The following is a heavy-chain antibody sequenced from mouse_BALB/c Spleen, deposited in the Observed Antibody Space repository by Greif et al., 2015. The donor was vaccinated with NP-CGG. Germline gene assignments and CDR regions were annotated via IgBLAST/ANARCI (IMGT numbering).Heavy chain of an antibody. V-gene: IGHV1S81*02. Sequence: QVQLQQPGAELVKPGASVKLSCKASGYTFTSYWMHWVKQRPGQGLEWIGEINPSNGRTNYNEKFKSKATLTVDKSSSTAYMQLSSLTSEDSAVYYCARGSWFDYWGQGTTLTVSS. CDR2: INPSNGRT. CDR3: ARGSWFDY. CDR1: GYTFTSYW. J-gene: IGHJ2*01.